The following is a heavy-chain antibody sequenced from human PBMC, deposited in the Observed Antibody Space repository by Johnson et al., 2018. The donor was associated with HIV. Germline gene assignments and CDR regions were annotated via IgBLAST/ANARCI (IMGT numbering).Heavy chain of an antibody. D-gene: IGHD1-26*01. J-gene: IGHJ3*02. V-gene: IGHV3-11*04. CDR2: ISSSGSTI. Sequence: VQLVESGGGVVQPGRSLKLSCAASGFTFSDYYMSWIRQAPGKGLEWVSYISSSGSTIYYADSVKGRFTISRDNAKNSLYLQMNFLRPEDTAVYYCARFMGSTWSDASDIWGQWTMVTVSS. CDR1: GFTFSDYY. CDR3: ARFMGSTWSDASDI.